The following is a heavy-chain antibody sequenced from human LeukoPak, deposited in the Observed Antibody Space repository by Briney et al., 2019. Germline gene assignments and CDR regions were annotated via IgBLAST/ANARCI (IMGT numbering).Heavy chain of an antibody. CDR3: AATVPAAILYWYFDL. Sequence: ASVKVSCKASGFTFTSSAVQWVRQARGQRLEWIGWIVVGSGNTNYAQKFQERVTITRDMSTSTAYMELSSLRSEDTAVYYCAATVPAAILYWYFDLWGRGTLVTVSS. CDR1: GFTFTSSA. V-gene: IGHV1-58*01. D-gene: IGHD2-2*02. J-gene: IGHJ2*01. CDR2: IVVGSGNT.